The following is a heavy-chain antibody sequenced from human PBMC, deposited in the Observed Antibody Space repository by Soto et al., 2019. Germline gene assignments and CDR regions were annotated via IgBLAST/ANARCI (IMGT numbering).Heavy chain of an antibody. J-gene: IGHJ5*02. CDR2: IHYTGST. CDR1: GGSMSRYY. D-gene: IGHD1-1*01. V-gene: IGHV4-59*01. Sequence: PSETLSLTCTVSGGSMSRYYWTWIRQPPGKGLEWIGNIHYTGSTNYNPSLKSRVTILLGTSTSQFSLKVSSVTAADTAVYYCERDLTISFTVGQFDPWGHGTLVTVSS. CDR3: ERDLTISFTVGQFDP.